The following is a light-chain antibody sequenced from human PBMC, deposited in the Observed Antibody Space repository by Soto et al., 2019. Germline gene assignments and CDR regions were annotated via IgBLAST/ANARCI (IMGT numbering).Light chain of an antibody. CDR3: QQRASWPQFT. Sequence: EVILTQFPATLSMSPGESATLSCRASENIRTSLAWYQHRPGQPPRLLIYDAFNRATGIPPRFSGGGSGTDFTLTISGLAPEDFGVCYCQQRASWPQFTFGGGLKVEIK. J-gene: IGKJ4*01. V-gene: IGKV3-11*01. CDR2: DAF. CDR1: ENIRTS.